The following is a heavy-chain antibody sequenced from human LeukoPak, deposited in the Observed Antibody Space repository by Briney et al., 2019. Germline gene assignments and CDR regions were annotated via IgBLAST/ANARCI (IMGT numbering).Heavy chain of an antibody. CDR1: GGSISSGGYY. Sequence: PSETLSLTCTVSGGSISSGGYYWSWIRQHPGKGLEWIGHIYYNGNTYYHPSLKSRLTISGDTSKNQFSLKLSSVTAADTAVYYCVRNFDSYNAFDIWGQGTMVTVSS. CDR3: VRNFDSYNAFDI. J-gene: IGHJ3*02. V-gene: IGHV4-31*03. CDR2: IYYNGNT. D-gene: IGHD3-22*01.